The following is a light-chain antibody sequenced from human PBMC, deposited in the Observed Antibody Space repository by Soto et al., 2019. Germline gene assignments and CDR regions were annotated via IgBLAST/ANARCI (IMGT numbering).Light chain of an antibody. V-gene: IGKV3-20*01. CDR1: QSVSSN. CDR2: GAS. Sequence: IVMTQSPATLSVSPGDRATISCRASQSVSSNLAWHQQKPGQAPRHLIYGASSRATGIPDRFSGSGSGTDFTLTISRLEPEDFAVYYCQQYGSSPLTFGGGTKVDIK. CDR3: QQYGSSPLT. J-gene: IGKJ4*01.